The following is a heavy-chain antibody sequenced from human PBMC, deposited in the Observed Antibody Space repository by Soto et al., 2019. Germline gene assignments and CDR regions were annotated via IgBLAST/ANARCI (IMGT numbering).Heavy chain of an antibody. J-gene: IGHJ5*02. CDR1: GGSISSYY. Sequence: SETLSLTCTVSGGSISSYYWSWIRQPPGKGLEWIGYIYYSGSTNYNPSLKSRVTISVDTSKNQFSLKLSSVTAADTAVYYCARDRDGYYDILTGYSPFGWFDPWGQGTLVTVSS. V-gene: IGHV4-59*01. CDR3: ARDRDGYYDILTGYSPFGWFDP. D-gene: IGHD3-9*01. CDR2: IYYSGST.